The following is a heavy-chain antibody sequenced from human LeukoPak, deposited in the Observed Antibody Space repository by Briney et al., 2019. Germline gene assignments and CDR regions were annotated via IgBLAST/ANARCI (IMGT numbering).Heavy chain of an antibody. J-gene: IGHJ4*02. CDR3: ARDGNYYGSGSYYNGY. CDR2: IKQDGSEK. CDR1: GFTFSSYW. V-gene: IGHV3-7*03. Sequence: PGGSLRLSCAASGFTFSSYWMSWVRQAPGEGLEWVANIKQDGSEKYYVDSVKGRFTISRDNAKNSLYLQMNSLRAEDTAVYYCARDGNYYGSGSYYNGYWGQGTLVTVSS. D-gene: IGHD3-10*01.